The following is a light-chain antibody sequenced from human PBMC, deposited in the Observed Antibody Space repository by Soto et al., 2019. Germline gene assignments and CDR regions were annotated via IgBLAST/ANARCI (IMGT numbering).Light chain of an antibody. J-gene: IGLJ3*02. CDR3: ETWDSNTRV. CDR1: SGHSSYI. V-gene: IGLV4-60*02. Sequence: QSVLTQSSSASASLGSSVKLNCTLSSGHSSYIIAWHQQQPGKAPWYLMKLEGSGSYNKGSGVPDRFSGSSSGADRYLTISNLQFEDEADYYCETWDSNTRVFGGGTKLTVL. CDR2: LEGSGSY.